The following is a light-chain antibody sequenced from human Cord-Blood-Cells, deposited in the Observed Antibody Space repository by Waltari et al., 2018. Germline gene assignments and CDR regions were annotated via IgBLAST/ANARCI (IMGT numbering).Light chain of an antibody. Sequence: DIQMTQSPSSLSASVGDRVTITCQASQDLSNYLNWYQQTPGKAPKLLIYDASNLETGVPSRFSGSGSGTDFTFTISSLQPEDIATYYCQQYDNLLTFGGGTKVEIK. V-gene: IGKV1-33*01. CDR1: QDLSNY. CDR2: DAS. J-gene: IGKJ4*01. CDR3: QQYDNLLT.